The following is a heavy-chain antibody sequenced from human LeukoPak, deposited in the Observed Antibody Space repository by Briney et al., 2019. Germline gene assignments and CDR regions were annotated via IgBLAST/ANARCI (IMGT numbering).Heavy chain of an antibody. J-gene: IGHJ3*02. CDR3: AREGGYYDSSGYYAGDAFDI. D-gene: IGHD3-22*01. Sequence: SETLSLTCTVSGGSISTSNYYWGWIRQPPGKGLEWIGNIFYSGSTYYSPSLKSRVTISLDTSRNQFSLKLSSVTAADTAVYYCAREGGYYDSSGYYAGDAFDIWGQGTMVTVSS. V-gene: IGHV4-39*07. CDR1: GGSISTSNYY. CDR2: IFYSGST.